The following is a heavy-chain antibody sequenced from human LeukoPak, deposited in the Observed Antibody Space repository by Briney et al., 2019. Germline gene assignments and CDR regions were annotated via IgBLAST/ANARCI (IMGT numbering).Heavy chain of an antibody. Sequence: GGSLRLSCAASGFTFSDYWMNWVRQAPGKGLEWVACINQDGSEKYSLDSVKGRFTISRDNAKNSLYLQMNSLRAEDTAVYWCARDYIAYDPLDYWGQGTLVTVSS. CDR3: ARDYIAYDPLDY. J-gene: IGHJ4*02. V-gene: IGHV3-7*01. CDR2: INQDGSEK. D-gene: IGHD3-3*01. CDR1: GFTFSDYW.